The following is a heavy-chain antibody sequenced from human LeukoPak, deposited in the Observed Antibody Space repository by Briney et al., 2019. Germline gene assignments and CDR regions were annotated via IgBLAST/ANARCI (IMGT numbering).Heavy chain of an antibody. Sequence: ASVKVSCKASGYSFTSHYMHWVRQAPGQGLEWMGLINPSGSSTLYAQKFQGRVTMTRDMSTTTDYMELSRLRSDDTAVYYCAREWDIVVVVAATPAYWGQGTLVTVSS. CDR1: GYSFTSHY. D-gene: IGHD2-15*01. J-gene: IGHJ4*02. V-gene: IGHV1-46*01. CDR2: INPSGSST. CDR3: AREWDIVVVVAATPAY.